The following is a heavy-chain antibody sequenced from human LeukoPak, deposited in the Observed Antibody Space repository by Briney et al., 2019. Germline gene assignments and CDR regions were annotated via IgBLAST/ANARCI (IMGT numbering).Heavy chain of an antibody. J-gene: IGHJ5*02. CDR2: VYYSGSI. Sequence: SETLSLTCSVSGDSITSGAYYWAWLRQPPGKGLEWIGSVYYSGSIKYNPSLKGLVSISRAMSKNQFSPNLNSVNATDTAVYYCARRDYAAWCDPWGQGTLVTVSS. CDR3: ARRDYAAWCDP. V-gene: IGHV4-39*07. D-gene: IGHD4/OR15-4a*01. CDR1: GDSITSGAYY.